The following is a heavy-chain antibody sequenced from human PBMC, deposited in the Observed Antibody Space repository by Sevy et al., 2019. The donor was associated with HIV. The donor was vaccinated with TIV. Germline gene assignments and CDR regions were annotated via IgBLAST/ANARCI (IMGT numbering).Heavy chain of an antibody. CDR1: GYTFTSYA. Sequence: ASVKVSCKASGYTFTSYAMNWVRQAPGQGLEWMGWINTNTGNPTYPQGFTGRFVFSLDTSVSTAYLQIGSLKAEDTAVYYCARKGDLVVVPAATGEYYYYGMDVWGQGTTVTVSS. J-gene: IGHJ6*02. CDR3: ARKGDLVVVPAATGEYYYYGMDV. D-gene: IGHD2-2*01. V-gene: IGHV7-4-1*01. CDR2: INTNTGNP.